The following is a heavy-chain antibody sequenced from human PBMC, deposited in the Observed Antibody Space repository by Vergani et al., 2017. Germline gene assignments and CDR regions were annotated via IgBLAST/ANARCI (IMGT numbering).Heavy chain of an antibody. J-gene: IGHJ6*03. CDR2: VSGSSATP. Sequence: EVQLLESGGGSVQPGESLRLSCVASGFRFREHGMNWVRQAPGKGLEWVSSVSGSSATPYYADSVKGRFIISRDNSKNTLHLQMNSLRADDTAVYYCARQKDYYMDVWGKGATVTVS. CDR3: ARQKDYYMDV. V-gene: IGHV3-23*01. CDR1: GFRFREHG.